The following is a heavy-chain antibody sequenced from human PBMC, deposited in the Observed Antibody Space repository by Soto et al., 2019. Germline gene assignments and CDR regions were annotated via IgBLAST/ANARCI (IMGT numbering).Heavy chain of an antibody. CDR2: IIPIFGTA. CDR1: GGTFSSYA. Sequence: QVQLVQSGAEVKKPGSSVKVSCKASGGTFSSYAISWVRQAPGQGLEWMGGIIPIFGTANYAQKFQGRVTITADESTGTGERGRSGGRDEDTAVYDFAGEEVGDMISFGAGGFDYWGQGTLVTVSS. CDR3: AGEEVGDMISFGAGGFDY. V-gene: IGHV1-69*01. J-gene: IGHJ4*02. D-gene: IGHD3-16*01.